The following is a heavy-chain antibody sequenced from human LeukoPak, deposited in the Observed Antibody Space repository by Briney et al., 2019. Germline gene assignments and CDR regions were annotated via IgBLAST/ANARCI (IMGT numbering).Heavy chain of an antibody. D-gene: IGHD3-9*01. CDR1: GGSISSYY. V-gene: IGHV4-59*01. Sequence: SETLSLTCTVSGGSISSYYWSWIRQPPGKGLEWIGYIYYSGSTNYNPSLKSRVTISVDTSKNQFSLKLSSVTAADTAVYYCARSGSDYDILTGYGIWSQGTMVTVSS. J-gene: IGHJ3*02. CDR3: ARSGSDYDILTGYGI. CDR2: IYYSGST.